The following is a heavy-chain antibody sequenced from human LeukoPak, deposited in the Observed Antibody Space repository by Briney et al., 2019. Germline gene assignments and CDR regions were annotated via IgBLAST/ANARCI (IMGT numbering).Heavy chain of an antibody. V-gene: IGHV4-31*03. CDR1: GGSISSGGYY. J-gene: IGHJ4*02. CDR3: ARVRVVTRRSRVPHFDF. Sequence: PSETLSLTCTVSGGSISSGGYYWSCLRQHPGKGLEWIGNIYYSGSTYYNPSLKSRVTISVDTSKNQFSVKLSSVSAADTAVYCCARVRVVTRRSRVPHFDFWGKGTRVSVSS. CDR2: IYYSGST. D-gene: IGHD2-21*02.